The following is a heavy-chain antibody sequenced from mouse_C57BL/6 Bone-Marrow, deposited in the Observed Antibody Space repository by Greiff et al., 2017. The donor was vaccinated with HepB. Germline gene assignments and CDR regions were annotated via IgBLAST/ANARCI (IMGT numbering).Heavy chain of an antibody. J-gene: IGHJ3*01. V-gene: IGHV14-4*01. D-gene: IGHD1-1*01. Sequence: SGAELVRPGASVKLSCTASGFNIKDDYMHWVKQRPEQGLEWIGWIDPENGDTEYASKFQGKATITADTSSNTAYLPLSSLTSEDTAVYYCTVFYYGSMWFAYWGQGTLVTVSA. CDR3: TVFYYGSMWFAY. CDR2: IDPENGDT. CDR1: GFNIKDDY.